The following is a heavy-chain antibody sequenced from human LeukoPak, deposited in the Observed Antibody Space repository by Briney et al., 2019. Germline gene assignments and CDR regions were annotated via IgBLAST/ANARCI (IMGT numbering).Heavy chain of an antibody. J-gene: IGHJ4*02. D-gene: IGHD5-12*01. V-gene: IGHV3-23*01. Sequence: GGSLRLSCAASGFTFSSYAMSWVRQAPEKGLEWVSAISGSGGSTYYADSVKGRFTISRDNSKNTLYLQMNSLRAEDTAVYYCAKGHHSGYIQGDYWGQGTLVTVSS. CDR3: AKGHHSGYIQGDY. CDR1: GFTFSSYA. CDR2: ISGSGGST.